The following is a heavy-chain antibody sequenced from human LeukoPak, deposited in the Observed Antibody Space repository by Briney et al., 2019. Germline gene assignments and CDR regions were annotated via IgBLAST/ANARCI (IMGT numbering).Heavy chain of an antibody. J-gene: IGHJ3*02. CDR1: GGTFSSYA. CDR2: IIPILGIA. V-gene: IGHV1-69*04. D-gene: IGHD6-13*01. Sequence: GASVKVSCKASGGTFSSYAISWVRQAPGQGLEWMGRIIPILGIANYAQKFQGRVTITADKSTSTAYMELSSLRSEDTAVYYCARGGFWYSSSWSYAFDIWGQGTMVTVSS. CDR3: ARGGFWYSSSWSYAFDI.